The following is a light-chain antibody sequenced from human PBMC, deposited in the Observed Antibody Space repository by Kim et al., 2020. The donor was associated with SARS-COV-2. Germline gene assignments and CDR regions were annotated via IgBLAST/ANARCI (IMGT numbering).Light chain of an antibody. Sequence: SYELTQPPSMSVAPGQTARITCGENRIGSKSVHWYQQKPGQAPVLVISYDSDRPSGIPERFSGSNSGNTATLSISGVEAGDEADYYCQVWDSTSDHRVVFGGGTKLTVL. V-gene: IGLV3-21*04. CDR3: QVWDSTSDHRVV. J-gene: IGLJ2*01. CDR2: YDS. CDR1: RIGSKS.